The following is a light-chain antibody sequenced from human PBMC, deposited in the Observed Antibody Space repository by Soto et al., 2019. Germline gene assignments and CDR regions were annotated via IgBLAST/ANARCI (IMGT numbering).Light chain of an antibody. CDR3: QQYNNWPPWT. V-gene: IGKV3-15*01. J-gene: IGKJ1*01. CDR2: GAS. CDR1: QSVNSK. Sequence: EMVLTQSPATLSLSPGERATISCLASQSVNSKLAWYQQKPGQAPRLLIYGASTRATGIPARFSGSGSGTEFTLTISSLQSEDFAVYYCQQYNNWPPWTFGQGTKVDIK.